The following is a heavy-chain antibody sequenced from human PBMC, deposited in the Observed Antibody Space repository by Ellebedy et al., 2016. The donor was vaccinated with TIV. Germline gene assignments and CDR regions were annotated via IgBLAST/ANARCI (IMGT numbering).Heavy chain of an antibody. CDR3: ASASGSYSVGFNP. J-gene: IGHJ5*02. CDR1: GGSFSSYY. Sequence: SETLSLXXAVYGGSFSSYYWSWIRQPPGKGLEWIGYIYYSGSTNYNPSLKSRVTISVDTSKNQFSLKLSSVTAADTAVYYCASASGSYSVGFNPWGQGTLVTVSS. CDR2: IYYSGST. D-gene: IGHD1-26*01. V-gene: IGHV4-59*12.